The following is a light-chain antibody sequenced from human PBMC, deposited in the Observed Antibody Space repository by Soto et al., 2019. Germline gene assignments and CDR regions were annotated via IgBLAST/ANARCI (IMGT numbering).Light chain of an antibody. V-gene: IGLV2-14*01. CDR3: SSFTTSSAVV. CDR1: SRDVGAYKY. CDR2: EVR. J-gene: IGLJ1*01. Sequence: QSALTQPASVSGSPGQSITISCTGTSRDVGAYKYVSWHQQHPGRGPQLIIFEVRNRPSGISNRFSGSKSGNTASLTISGLQPEDEADYYCSSFTTSSAVVFGTGTKLTVL.